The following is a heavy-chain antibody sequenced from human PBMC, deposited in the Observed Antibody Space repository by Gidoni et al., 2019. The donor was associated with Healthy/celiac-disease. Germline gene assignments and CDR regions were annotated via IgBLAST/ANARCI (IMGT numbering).Heavy chain of an antibody. CDR3: ARDGPGYTFGGVDDAFDI. CDR2: ISSSGSTI. D-gene: IGHD3-16*01. J-gene: IGHJ3*02. Sequence: EVQLVESGGGLVQPGGSLRLSCAASGFTFSSYAMNWVRQAPGKGLDWVSYISSSGSTIYYADAVKGRFTISRDNAKNSLYLQMNSLRAEDTAVYYCARDGPGYTFGGVDDAFDIWGQGTMVTVSS. CDR1: GFTFSSYA. V-gene: IGHV3-48*03.